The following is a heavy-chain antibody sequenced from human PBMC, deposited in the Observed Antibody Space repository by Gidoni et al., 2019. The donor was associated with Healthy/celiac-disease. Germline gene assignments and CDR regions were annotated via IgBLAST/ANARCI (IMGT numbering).Heavy chain of an antibody. Sequence: EVQLVESGGGLVKPGRSRRLSGTASGFTLGDYAMSWFRQAPGKGLEWVGFIRSKAYGGTTEYAASVKGRFTISRDDSKSIAYLQMNSLKTEDTAVYYCTRPYDSSGYYYTDYWGQGTLVTVSS. CDR3: TRPYDSSGYYYTDY. CDR1: GFTLGDYA. CDR2: IRSKAYGGTT. D-gene: IGHD3-22*01. V-gene: IGHV3-49*05. J-gene: IGHJ4*02.